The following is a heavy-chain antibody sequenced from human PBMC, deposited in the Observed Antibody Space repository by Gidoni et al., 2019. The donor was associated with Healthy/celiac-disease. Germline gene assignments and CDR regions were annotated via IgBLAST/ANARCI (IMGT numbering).Heavy chain of an antibody. J-gene: IGHJ4*02. CDR1: GFTFSSYS. CDR3: ARDPSSSWYDY. CDR2: ISSSSSYI. V-gene: IGHV3-21*01. D-gene: IGHD6-13*01. Sequence: EVQLVESGGGLVKPGGSLRLSFAASGFTFSSYSMNWVRQAPGKGLEWVSSISSSSSYIYYADSVKGRFTISRDNAKNSLYLQMNSLRAEDTAVYYCARDPSSSWYDYWGQGTLVTVSS.